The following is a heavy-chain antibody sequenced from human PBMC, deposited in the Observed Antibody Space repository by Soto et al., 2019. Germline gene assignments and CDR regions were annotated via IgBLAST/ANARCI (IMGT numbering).Heavy chain of an antibody. V-gene: IGHV3-23*01. D-gene: IGHD3-10*01. CDR1: GFTFSSYG. CDR3: AKHLWFGESVFEP. CDR2: IRGSAGNA. Sequence: EVQLLESGGGLVQPGGSLRLSCAGTGFTFSSYGMSWVRQAPGKGLEWVSTIRGSAGNANYADSVKGRFTISRDDSTNTVHLQMNSLRPDDTAVYYCAKHLWFGESVFEPWGQGTLVVVSS. J-gene: IGHJ5*02.